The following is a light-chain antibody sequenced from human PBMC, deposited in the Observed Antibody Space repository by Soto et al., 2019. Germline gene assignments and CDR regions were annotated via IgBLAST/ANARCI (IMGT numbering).Light chain of an antibody. V-gene: IGKV2-28*01. CDR1: QSLLHSNGYNY. J-gene: IGKJ2*01. Sequence: DIVMTQSPLSLPVTPGEPASISCRSSQSLLHSNGYNYLDWYLQKPGQSPQLLIYLGSNRASGVPDRFSGSGPGTDFTLKISRVEAEDVGVYYCMQALQMVFGQGTKLEIK. CDR3: MQALQMV. CDR2: LGS.